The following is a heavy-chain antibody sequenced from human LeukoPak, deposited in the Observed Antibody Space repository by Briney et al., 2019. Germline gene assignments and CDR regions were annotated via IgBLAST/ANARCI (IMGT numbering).Heavy chain of an antibody. V-gene: IGHV3-48*01. J-gene: IGHJ4*02. CDR3: ARVGRPESFQVYYFDY. Sequence: GGSLRLSCAASGFTFSSYGMNWVRQAPGKGLEWVSYISSSSSIIYYADSVKGRFTISRDNAKNSLYLQMNSLRAEDTAVYYCARVGRPESFQVYYFDYWGQGTLVTVSS. CDR1: GFTFSSYG. D-gene: IGHD1-1*01. CDR2: ISSSSSII.